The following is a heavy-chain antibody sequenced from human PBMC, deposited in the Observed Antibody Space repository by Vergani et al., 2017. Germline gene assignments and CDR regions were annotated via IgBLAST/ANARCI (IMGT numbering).Heavy chain of an antibody. V-gene: IGHV4-39*02. D-gene: IGHD5-18*01. Sequence: QLQLQESGPGLVKPSETLSLTCTVSGGSISSSSYYWGWIRQPPGKGLEWIGSIYYSGSTYYNPSLKSRVTISVDTSKNQFSLKLSSVTAADTAVYYCARDRRSQLWLRXFDYWGQGTLVTVSS. CDR3: ARDRRSQLWLRXFDY. J-gene: IGHJ4*02. CDR1: GGSISSSSYY. CDR2: IYYSGST.